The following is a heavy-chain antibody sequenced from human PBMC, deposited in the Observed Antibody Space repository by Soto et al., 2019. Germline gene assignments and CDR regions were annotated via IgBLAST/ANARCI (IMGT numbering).Heavy chain of an antibody. CDR3: AKFSGPGYTMIVVVRDY. V-gene: IGHV3-23*01. J-gene: IGHJ4*02. Sequence: GSLRLSCAASGFTFSSYAMSWVRQAPGKGLEWVSAISGSGGSTYYADSVKGRFTISRDNSKNTLYLQMNSLRAEDTAVYYCAKFSGPGYTMIVVVRDYWGQGTLVTVSS. D-gene: IGHD3-22*01. CDR2: ISGSGGST. CDR1: GFTFSSYA.